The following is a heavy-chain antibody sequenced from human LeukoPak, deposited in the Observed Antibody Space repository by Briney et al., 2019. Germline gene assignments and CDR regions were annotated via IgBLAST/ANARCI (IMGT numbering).Heavy chain of an antibody. D-gene: IGHD6-19*01. J-gene: IGHJ3*02. CDR2: IYTTGST. CDR3: ATTNILVGWYGDGFDI. V-gene: IGHV4-4*07. CDR1: GGSISSYY. Sequence: PSETLSLTCTVPGGSISSYYCSWIRQPAGKGLEWIGRIYTTGSTNYNPSLKSRVTMPVDTSKNQFSLRLSSVTAADTAVYYCATTNILVGWYGDGFDIWGQGTTVTVSS.